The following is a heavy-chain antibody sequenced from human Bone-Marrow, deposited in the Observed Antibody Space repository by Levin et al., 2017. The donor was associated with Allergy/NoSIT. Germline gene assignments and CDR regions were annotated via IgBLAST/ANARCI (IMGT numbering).Heavy chain of an antibody. V-gene: IGHV4-30-4*01. CDR1: GGSISSADFY. Sequence: SCTVSGGSISSADFYWTWVRQPPGKGLELIGYIFHTGDTYYVPSLKSRVAMSIDTSRKRSSLRLDSVTAADTAVYYCSTMRMTPPIYYAGMDVWGQGTTVIVSS. D-gene: IGHD3-10*01. J-gene: IGHJ6*02. CDR2: IFHTGDT. CDR3: STMRMTPPIYYAGMDV.